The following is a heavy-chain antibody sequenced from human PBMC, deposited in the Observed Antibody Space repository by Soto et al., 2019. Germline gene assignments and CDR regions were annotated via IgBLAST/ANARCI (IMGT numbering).Heavy chain of an antibody. V-gene: IGHV3-66*01. CDR3: ARDAPYTSSHY. J-gene: IGHJ4*02. CDR1: GFTVSSHY. Sequence: GGSLRLSCAASGFTVSSHYMSWVRQAPGKGLEWVSIIYTGGTTYYADSVKGRFTISRDNSKNTLFLQMSGLRAEDTAVYYCARDAPYTSSHYWGQGTLVTVSS. CDR2: IYTGGTT. D-gene: IGHD6-6*01.